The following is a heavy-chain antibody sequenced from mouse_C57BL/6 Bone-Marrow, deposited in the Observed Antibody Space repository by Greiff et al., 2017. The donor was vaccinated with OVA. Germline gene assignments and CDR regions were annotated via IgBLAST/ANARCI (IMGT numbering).Heavy chain of an antibody. Sequence: VQGVESGAELVKPGASVKMSCKASGYTFTSYWITWVKQRPGQGLEWIGDIYPGSGSTNYNEKFKSKATLTVDTSSSTAYMQLSSLTSEDSAVYYCARGGIRLFAYWGQGTLVTVSA. CDR2: IYPGSGST. CDR1: GYTFTSYW. D-gene: IGHD1-1*01. V-gene: IGHV1-55*01. CDR3: ARGGIRLFAY. J-gene: IGHJ3*01.